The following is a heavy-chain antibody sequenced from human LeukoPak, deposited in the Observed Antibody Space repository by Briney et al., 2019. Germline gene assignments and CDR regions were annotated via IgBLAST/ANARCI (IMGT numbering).Heavy chain of an antibody. CDR1: GYTFSSYE. V-gene: IGHV3-48*03. CDR2: ISSSGSTI. Sequence: PGGSLRLSCAASGYTFSSYEMNWVRKAPGKGLEWVSYISSSGSTIYYADSVKGRFSISRDNARNSLYLQMNSLRAEDTAVYYCARDSPNEAILWWSIDYWGQGTLVTVSS. D-gene: IGHD2-21*01. CDR3: ARDSPNEAILWWSIDY. J-gene: IGHJ4*02.